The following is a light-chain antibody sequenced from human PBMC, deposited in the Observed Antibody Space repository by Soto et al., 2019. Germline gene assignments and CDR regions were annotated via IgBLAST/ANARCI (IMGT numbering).Light chain of an antibody. V-gene: IGKV1-9*01. CDR2: AAS. Sequence: DIPLTQSPSFLYASVGDRVTITCRASQGISSYLAWYQQKPGKAPKLLIYAASTLQSGVPSRFSGSGSGTEFALTISSLQPEDFATYYCQQLNSYPLITFGPGTKVDI. J-gene: IGKJ3*01. CDR1: QGISSY. CDR3: QQLNSYPLIT.